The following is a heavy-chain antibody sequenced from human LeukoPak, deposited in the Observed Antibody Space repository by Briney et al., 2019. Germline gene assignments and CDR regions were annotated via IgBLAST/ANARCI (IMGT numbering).Heavy chain of an antibody. D-gene: IGHD3-10*01. CDR2: IKQDGSEK. Sequence: PGGSLRLSCAASGFTFSSYWMSWVRQAPGKGLEWVANIKQDGSEKYYVDSVKGRFTISRDNAKNSLYLQMNSLRAEDTAVYYCARDTRGPGYGSGSPDYWGQGTLVTVSS. J-gene: IGHJ4*02. V-gene: IGHV3-7*01. CDR1: GFTFSSYW. CDR3: ARDTRGPGYGSGSPDY.